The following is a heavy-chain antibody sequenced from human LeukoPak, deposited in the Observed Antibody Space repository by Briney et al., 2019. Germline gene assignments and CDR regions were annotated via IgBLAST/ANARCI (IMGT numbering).Heavy chain of an antibody. CDR2: INPSGGST. V-gene: IGHV1-46*01. CDR1: GYTFTSYY. J-gene: IGHJ4*02. D-gene: IGHD4-23*01. CDR3: ARDPIYGGNSRGFDY. Sequence: ASVKVSCKASGYTFTSYYMHWARQAPGQGLEWMGIINPSGGSTSYAQKFQGRVTMTRDTSTSTVYMELSSLRSEDTAVYYCARDPIYGGNSRGFDYWGQGTLVTVSS.